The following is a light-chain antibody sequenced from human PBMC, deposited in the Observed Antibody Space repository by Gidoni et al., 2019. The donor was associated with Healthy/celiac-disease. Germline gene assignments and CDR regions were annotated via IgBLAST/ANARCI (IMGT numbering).Light chain of an antibody. CDR3: QQYNSYWK. J-gene: IGKJ1*01. CDR2: KAS. CDR1: QSISSW. V-gene: IGKV1-5*03. Sequence: DIQMTQSPSTLSASVGGRVTITCRASQSISSWLGWYQQKPGKAPKLLIYKASSLESGVPSRFSGSGSGTEFTLTISSLQPDDFATDYCQQYNSYWKFDQGTKVEIK.